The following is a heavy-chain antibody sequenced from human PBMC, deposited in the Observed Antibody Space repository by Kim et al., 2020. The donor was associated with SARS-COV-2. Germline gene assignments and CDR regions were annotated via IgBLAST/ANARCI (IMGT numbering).Heavy chain of an antibody. CDR1: GGSISSSSYY. CDR2: IYYSGST. CDR3: ARQKGEILTGYWVDYYYYYGMDV. J-gene: IGHJ6*02. Sequence: SETLSLTCTVSGGSISSSSYYWGWIRQPPGKGLEWIGSIYYSGSTYYNPSLKSRVTISVDTSKNQFSLKLSSVTAADTAVYYCARQKGEILTGYWVDYYYYYGMDVWGQGTTVTVSS. D-gene: IGHD3-9*01. V-gene: IGHV4-39*01.